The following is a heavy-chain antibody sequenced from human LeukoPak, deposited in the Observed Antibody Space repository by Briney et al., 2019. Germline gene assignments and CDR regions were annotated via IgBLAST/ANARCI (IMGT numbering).Heavy chain of an antibody. V-gene: IGHV1-69*02. D-gene: IGHD2-2*01. CDR3: ARGYQPTLGV. CDR1: GGTFSSYT. J-gene: IGHJ4*02. Sequence: GASVKVSCKASGGTFSSYTISWVRQAPGQGIEWMGRIIPILGIANYAQKFQGRVTITAYKSTSTAYMELSSLRSEDTAVYYCARGYQPTLGVWGQGTLVTVSS. CDR2: IIPILGIA.